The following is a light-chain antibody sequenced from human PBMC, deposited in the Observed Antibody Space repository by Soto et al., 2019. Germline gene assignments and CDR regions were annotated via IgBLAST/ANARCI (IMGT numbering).Light chain of an antibody. CDR1: QPVNSGY. CDR2: DAS. Sequence: IVLTQSPGTLSPSPGEGATLSCRASQPVNSGYLAWYQQKPGQAPRLLIYDASNRATGIPARFSGSGSGTDFTLTISSLEPEDFAVYYCQQRSNWPPSITFGQGTRLEIK. J-gene: IGKJ5*01. V-gene: IGKV3-11*01. CDR3: QQRSNWPPSIT.